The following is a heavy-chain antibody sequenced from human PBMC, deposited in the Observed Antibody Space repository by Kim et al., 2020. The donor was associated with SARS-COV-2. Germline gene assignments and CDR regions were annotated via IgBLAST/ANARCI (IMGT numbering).Heavy chain of an antibody. D-gene: IGHD6-13*01. V-gene: IGHV3-21*01. CDR1: GFTFSSYS. CDR2: ISSSSSYI. J-gene: IGHJ6*02. Sequence: GGSLRLSCAASGFTFSSYSMNWVRQAPGKGLEWVSSISSSSSYIYYADSVKGRFTISRDNAKNSLYLQMNSLRAEDTAVYYCASVPVPLKQQLDPDYYYYGMDVWGQGTTVTVSS. CDR3: ASVPVPLKQQLDPDYYYYGMDV.